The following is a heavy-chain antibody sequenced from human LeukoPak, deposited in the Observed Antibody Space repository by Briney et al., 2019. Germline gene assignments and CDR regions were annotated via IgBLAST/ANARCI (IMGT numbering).Heavy chain of an antibody. CDR2: INHSGST. Sequence: SETLSLTCAVYGGSFRGYYWSWIRQPPGEGLGWIGEINHSGSTNYNPSLESRVTISVDTSKNQFSLKLSSVTAADTAVYYCARGLSKLLWFGESQAHNFDYWGQGTLVTVSS. J-gene: IGHJ4*02. V-gene: IGHV4-34*01. CDR3: ARGLSKLLWFGESQAHNFDY. D-gene: IGHD3-10*01. CDR1: GGSFRGYY.